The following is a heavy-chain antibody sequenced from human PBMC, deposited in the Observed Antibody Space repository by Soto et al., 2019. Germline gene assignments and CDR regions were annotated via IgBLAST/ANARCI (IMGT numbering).Heavy chain of an antibody. Sequence: LSLTCTVSGGSISSYYWSWIRQPPGKGLEWIGYIYYSGSTNYNPSLKSRVTISVDTSKNQFSLKLSSVTAADTAVYYCARETRFGDFDYWGQGTLVTVSS. J-gene: IGHJ4*02. CDR2: IYYSGST. D-gene: IGHD3-10*01. CDR3: ARETRFGDFDY. V-gene: IGHV4-59*01. CDR1: GGSISSYY.